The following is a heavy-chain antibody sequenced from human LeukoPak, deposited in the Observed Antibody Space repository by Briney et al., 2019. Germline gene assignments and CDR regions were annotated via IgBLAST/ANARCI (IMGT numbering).Heavy chain of an antibody. CDR3: AREGLGGCYYDSSGYYTNWFDP. CDR1: GGTFSSYA. J-gene: IGHJ5*02. CDR2: IIPIFGTA. D-gene: IGHD3-22*01. Sequence: GASVKVSCKASGGTFSSYAISWVRQAPGQGLEWMGGIIPIFGTANYAQKFQGRVTITADESTSTAYMELSSLRSEDTAVYYCAREGLGGCYYDSSGYYTNWFDPWGQGTLVTVSS. V-gene: IGHV1-69*13.